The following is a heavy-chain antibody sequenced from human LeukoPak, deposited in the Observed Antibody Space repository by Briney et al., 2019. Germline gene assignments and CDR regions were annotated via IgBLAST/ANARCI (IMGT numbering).Heavy chain of an antibody. CDR2: IIPIFGTA. J-gene: IGHJ6*04. Sequence: VASVKVSCKASGYTFTGFGISWVRQAPGQGLEWMGGIIPIFGTANYAQKFQGRVTITADESTSTAYMELSSLRSEDTAVYYCARSNGFLPDVWGKGTTVTVSS. D-gene: IGHD3-3*01. V-gene: IGHV1-69*13. CDR3: ARSNGFLPDV. CDR1: GYTFTGFG.